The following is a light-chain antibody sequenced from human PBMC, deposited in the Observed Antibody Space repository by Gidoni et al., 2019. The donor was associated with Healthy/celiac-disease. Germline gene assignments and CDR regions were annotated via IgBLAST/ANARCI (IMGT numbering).Light chain of an antibody. Sequence: DIVMTQSPDSLAVSLVERATINCKSSQSVLYSSNNKNYLAWYQQKPGQPPKLLIYWASTRESGVPDRFSGSGSGTDFTLTISSLQAEDVAVYYCQQYYSTLSPTFGGGTKVEIK. CDR2: WAS. CDR1: QSVLYSSNNKNY. CDR3: QQYYSTLSPT. J-gene: IGKJ4*01. V-gene: IGKV4-1*01.